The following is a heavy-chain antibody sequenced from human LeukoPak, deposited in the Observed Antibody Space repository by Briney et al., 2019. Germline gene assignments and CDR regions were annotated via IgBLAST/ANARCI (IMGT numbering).Heavy chain of an antibody. CDR3: ARAPSIVGANY. D-gene: IGHD1-26*01. CDR2: ISFDGSDK. V-gene: IGHV3-30*03. CDR1: GFTFNNYG. J-gene: IGHJ4*02. Sequence: GGSLRLSCAGSGFTFNNYGIHWVRQAPGKGLEWVAVISFDGSDKYYADSVKGRFTISRDNAENTLYLQMNSLRAEDTAVYYCARAPSIVGANYWGQGTLVTVSS.